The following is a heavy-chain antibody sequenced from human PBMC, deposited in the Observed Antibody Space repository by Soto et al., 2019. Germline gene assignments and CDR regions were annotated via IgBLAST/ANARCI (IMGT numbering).Heavy chain of an antibody. CDR2: ISGSGGST. J-gene: IGHJ4*02. CDR1: GFTFSSYA. D-gene: IGHD3-3*01. CDR3: AKSGEPYYDFWSGYFTFDY. V-gene: IGHV3-23*01. Sequence: GGSLRLSCAASGFTFSSYAMSWVRQAPGKGLEWVSAISGSGGSTYYADSVKGRFTISRDNSKNTLYLQMNSLRAEDTAVYYCAKSGEPYYDFWSGYFTFDYWGQGTLVTVSS.